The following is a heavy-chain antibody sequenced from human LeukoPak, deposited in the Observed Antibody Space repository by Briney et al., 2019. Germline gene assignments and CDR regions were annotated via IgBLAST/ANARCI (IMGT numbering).Heavy chain of an antibody. V-gene: IGHV1-69*13. CDR2: IIPIFGTA. CDR1: GGTFSSYA. D-gene: IGHD2-2*02. Sequence: SVEVSCTASGGTFSSYAISWVRQAPGQGLEWMGGIIPIFGTANYAQKFQGRVTITADESTSTAYMELSSLRSEDTAVYYCARAGCSSTSCYKRAYWFDPWGQGTLVTVSS. J-gene: IGHJ5*02. CDR3: ARAGCSSTSCYKRAYWFDP.